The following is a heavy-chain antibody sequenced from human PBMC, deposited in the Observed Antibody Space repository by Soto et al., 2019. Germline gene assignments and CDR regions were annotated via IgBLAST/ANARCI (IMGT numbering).Heavy chain of an antibody. CDR3: ERSGSGYVMGPVY. J-gene: IGHJ4*02. Sequence: QVQLQESGPGLVKPSQTLSLTCTVSGCSIISGGYYLSWIRQHPGKGLEWIGYIYYSGSTYYHPSLQSRVTLSVDTSTNPFSLKLSYVTAADTAVYYCERSGSGYVMGPVYWGQGTLVTVSS. CDR1: GCSIISGGYY. D-gene: IGHD5-12*01. V-gene: IGHV4-31*03. CDR2: IYYSGST.